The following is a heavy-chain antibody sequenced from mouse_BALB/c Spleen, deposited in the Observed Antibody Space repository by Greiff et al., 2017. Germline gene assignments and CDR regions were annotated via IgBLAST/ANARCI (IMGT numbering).Heavy chain of an antibody. J-gene: IGHJ2*01. D-gene: IGHD1-1*02. CDR2: INPSSGYT. CDR3: ARGVAKGYQGHYFDY. V-gene: IGHV1-4*02. Sequence: QVQLQQSAAELARPGASVKMSCKASGYTFTSYTMHWVKQRPGQGLEWIGYINPSSGYTEYNQKFKDKTTLTADKSSSTAYMQLSSLTSEDSAVYYCARGVAKGYQGHYFDYWGQGTTLTVSS. CDR1: GYTFTSYT.